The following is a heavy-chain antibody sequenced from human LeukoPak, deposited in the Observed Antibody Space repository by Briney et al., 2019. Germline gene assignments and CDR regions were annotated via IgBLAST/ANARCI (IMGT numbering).Heavy chain of an antibody. V-gene: IGHV1-69*04. Sequence: SVKVSCKSSGGTFSNYAISWLRQAPGQGLEWMGRIIPVLGVPNYAQKFQDRVTITADRSTSTAYMELSSLRSDDTAVYYCADVETSMILCQWGQGTLVTVSS. CDR3: ADVETSMILCQ. D-gene: IGHD5-18*01. J-gene: IGHJ4*02. CDR2: IIPVLGVP. CDR1: GGTFSNYA.